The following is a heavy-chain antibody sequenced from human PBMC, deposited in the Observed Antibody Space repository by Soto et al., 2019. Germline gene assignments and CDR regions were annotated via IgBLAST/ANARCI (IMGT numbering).Heavy chain of an antibody. CDR1: GFSFNTRGVG. D-gene: IGHD6-19*01. V-gene: IGHV2-5*02. CDR2: TYWDDDR. J-gene: IGHJ1*01. Sequence: QITLKESGPALVKPTQTLALNCTFSGFSFNTRGVGVAWIRHPPGKALEWLAVTYWDDDRRYRPSLTDRLTITRDSSTNQVVLRMTKMDPVNTGTYYGARRVPGPLRVAYWGQGARVTVSS. CDR3: ARRVPGPLRVAY.